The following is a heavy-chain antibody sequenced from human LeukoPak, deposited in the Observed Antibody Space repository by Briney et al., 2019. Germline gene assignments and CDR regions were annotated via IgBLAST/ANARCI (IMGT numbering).Heavy chain of an antibody. CDR1: GFTFSRYA. CDR2: ISSNGGST. Sequence: QRGGSLRLSCSASGFTFSRYAMHWARQAQGKGLEYVSAISSNGGSTYYADSVKGRFTISRDNSKNTLYLQMSSLRAEDTAVYYCVKGGGYSGYETFGYWGQGTLVTVSP. CDR3: VKGGGYSGYETFGY. J-gene: IGHJ4*02. V-gene: IGHV3-64D*06. D-gene: IGHD5-12*01.